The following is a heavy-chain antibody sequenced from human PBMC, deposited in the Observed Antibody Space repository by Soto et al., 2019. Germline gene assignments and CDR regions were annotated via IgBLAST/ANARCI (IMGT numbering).Heavy chain of an antibody. CDR3: AGFFSQYYYMDA. J-gene: IGHJ6*03. CDR1: GGTFSSYT. V-gene: IGHV1-69*02. CDR2: IIPILGIA. Sequence: QVQLVQSGAEVKKPGSSVKVSCKASGGTFSSYTISWVRQAPGQGLEWMGRIIPILGIANYAQKFQGRVTITADKSTSTAYMELSSLRSEDTAVYYCAGFFSQYYYMDAWGKGTTVTVSS.